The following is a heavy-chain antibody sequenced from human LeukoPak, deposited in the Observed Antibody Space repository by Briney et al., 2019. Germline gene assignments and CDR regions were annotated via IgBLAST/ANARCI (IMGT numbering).Heavy chain of an antibody. Sequence: GGSLRLSCAASGFTFSSYSMNWVRQAPGKGLEWVSAISGSGGSTYYADSVKGRFTISRDNSKNTLYLQMNSLRAEDTAVYYCAKEGTSSKYYFDYWGQGTLVTVSS. CDR1: GFTFSSYS. J-gene: IGHJ4*02. CDR2: ISGSGGST. D-gene: IGHD6-13*01. CDR3: AKEGTSSKYYFDY. V-gene: IGHV3-23*01.